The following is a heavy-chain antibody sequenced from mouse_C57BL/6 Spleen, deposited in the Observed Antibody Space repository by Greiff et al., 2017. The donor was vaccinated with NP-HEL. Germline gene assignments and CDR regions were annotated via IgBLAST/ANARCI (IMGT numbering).Heavy chain of an antibody. D-gene: IGHD2-13*01. CDR3: ARAGDNWYFDV. Sequence: EVKLMESEGGLVQPGSSMKLSCTASGFTFSDYYMAWVRQVPEKGLEWVANINYDGSSTYYLDSLKSRFIISRDNAKNILYLQMSSLKSEDTATYYCARAGDNWYFDVWGTGTTVTVSS. J-gene: IGHJ1*03. CDR1: GFTFSDYY. V-gene: IGHV5-16*01. CDR2: INYDGSST.